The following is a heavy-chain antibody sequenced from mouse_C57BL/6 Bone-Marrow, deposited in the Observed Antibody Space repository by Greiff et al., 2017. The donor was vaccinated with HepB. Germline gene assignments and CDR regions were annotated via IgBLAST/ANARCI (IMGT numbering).Heavy chain of an antibody. CDR1: GYTFTSYW. J-gene: IGHJ1*03. V-gene: IGHV1-59*01. Sequence: VQLQQPGAELVRPGTSVKLSCKASGYTFTSYWMHWVKQRPGQGLEWIGVIDPSDSYTNYNQKFKGKATLTVDTSSSTAYMQLSSLTSEDSAVYYCAYYWYFDVWGTGTTVTVSS. CDR3: AYYWYFDV. CDR2: IDPSDSYT.